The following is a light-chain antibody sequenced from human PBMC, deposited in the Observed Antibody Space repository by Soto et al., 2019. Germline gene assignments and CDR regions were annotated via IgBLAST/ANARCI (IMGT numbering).Light chain of an antibody. Sequence: EIVLTQSPATLSLSPGERATLSRRASQSVSSSYLVWHQQKPGQAPRLLIYAASRRATGIPDRFSGSGSGTEFTLTISSLQSADFAVYYCQQYNDWPLTFGGGTKVDIK. CDR3: QQYNDWPLT. CDR1: QSVSSSY. J-gene: IGKJ4*01. V-gene: IGKV3D-20*02. CDR2: AAS.